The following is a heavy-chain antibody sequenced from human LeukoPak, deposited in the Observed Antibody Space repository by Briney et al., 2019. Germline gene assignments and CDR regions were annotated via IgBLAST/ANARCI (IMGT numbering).Heavy chain of an antibody. CDR2: IFYGGNT. CDR1: GGSISGSSYY. Sequence: SETLSLTCTVSGGSISGSSYYWGWIRQPPGKGLEWIGSIFYGGNTSYNPSLKSRVTISVDTSKNQFSLKVDSVTAADTAVFYCARHRSYYFDYWGQGMLVTVTS. J-gene: IGHJ4*02. CDR3: ARHRSYYFDY. V-gene: IGHV4-39*01. D-gene: IGHD3-10*01.